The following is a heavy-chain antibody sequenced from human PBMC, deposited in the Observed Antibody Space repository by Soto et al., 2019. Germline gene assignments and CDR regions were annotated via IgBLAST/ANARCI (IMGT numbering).Heavy chain of an antibody. CDR3: AKGLLNGRWYAAD. Sequence: EVHLLESGGVLVQPGESPRLSCETSGVTFTNCVMTWVRQPPGKRLEWVSVITTNGHTDYADSVKGRFTISRDNSKNTVYLQMNSLRAEDTAIYYCAKGLLNGRWYAADWGQGTLVTVSS. J-gene: IGHJ4*02. CDR2: ITTNGHT. D-gene: IGHD6-13*01. V-gene: IGHV3-23*01. CDR1: GVTFTNCV.